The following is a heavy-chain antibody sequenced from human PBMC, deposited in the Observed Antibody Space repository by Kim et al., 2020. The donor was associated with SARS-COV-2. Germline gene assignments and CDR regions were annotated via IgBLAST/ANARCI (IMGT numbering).Heavy chain of an antibody. J-gene: IGHJ4*02. CDR1: GFSFSDYW. D-gene: IGHD4-4*01. CDR3: ARDMDPTVFDY. Sequence: GGSLRLSCEASGFSFSDYWIHWVRQAPGKGLEWVSCISPHGSVTTYADSVKGRFTIPRDNTRKTLYLQMNSLRAEDTAVYYCARDMDPTVFDYWGQGTLVTVSS. V-gene: IGHV3-74*01. CDR2: ISPHGSVT.